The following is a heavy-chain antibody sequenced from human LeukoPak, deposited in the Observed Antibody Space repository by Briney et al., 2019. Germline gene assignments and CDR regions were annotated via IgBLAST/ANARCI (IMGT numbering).Heavy chain of an antibody. J-gene: IGHJ4*02. V-gene: IGHV1-69*13. CDR2: IIPIFGTA. CDR1: GGTFSSYA. D-gene: IGHD3-22*01. CDR3: ARAYPPYYYDSSGYYGTLGY. Sequence: ASVKVSCKASGGTFSSYAISWVRQAPGQGLEWMGGIIPIFGTANYAQKFQGRVTITADESTSTAYMELSSLRSEDTAVYYCARAYPPYYYDSSGYYGTLGYWGQGTLVTVSS.